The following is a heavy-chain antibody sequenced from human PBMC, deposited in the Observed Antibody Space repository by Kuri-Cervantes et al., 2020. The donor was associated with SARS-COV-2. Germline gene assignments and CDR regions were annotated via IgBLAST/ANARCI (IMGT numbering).Heavy chain of an antibody. J-gene: IGHJ2*01. CDR2: ISSSSSYI. Sequence: GGSLRLSCAASGFTFSSYSMNWVRQAPGKGLEWVSSISSSSSYIYYADSVKGRFTISRDNAKNSLYLQMNSLRAEDTAVYYCASGQGYCSGGSCYGSYWYFDLRGRGTLVTDSS. CDR1: GFTFSSYS. V-gene: IGHV3-21*01. CDR3: ASGQGYCSGGSCYGSYWYFDL. D-gene: IGHD2-15*01.